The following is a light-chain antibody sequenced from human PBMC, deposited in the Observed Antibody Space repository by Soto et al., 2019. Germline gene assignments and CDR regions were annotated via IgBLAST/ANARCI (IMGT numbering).Light chain of an antibody. Sequence: QSVLTQSSSASASLGSSVKLTCTLSSGHSSYIIAWHQQQPGKAPRYLMKLERSGSYNKGSGVPDRFSGSSSGADRYLTISNLQFEDKADYYCETWDSNSWVFGGGTQLTVL. CDR1: SGHSSYI. V-gene: IGLV4-60*02. J-gene: IGLJ3*02. CDR2: LERSGSY. CDR3: ETWDSNSWV.